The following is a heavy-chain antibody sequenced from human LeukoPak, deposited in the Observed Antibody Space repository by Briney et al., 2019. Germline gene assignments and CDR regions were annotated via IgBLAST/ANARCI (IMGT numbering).Heavy chain of an antibody. D-gene: IGHD3-10*01. CDR2: IYPGDSDT. J-gene: IGHJ4*02. V-gene: IGHV5-51*01. CDR1: GYSFTSYW. Sequence: GESLKISCKGSGYSFTSYWIGWVRQMPGKGLEGRGIIYPGDSDTRYSPSFQGQVTISADKSISTAYLQWSSLKASDTAMYYCARLTSYYGSGSYYYFDYWGQGTLVTVSS. CDR3: ARLTSYYGSGSYYYFDY.